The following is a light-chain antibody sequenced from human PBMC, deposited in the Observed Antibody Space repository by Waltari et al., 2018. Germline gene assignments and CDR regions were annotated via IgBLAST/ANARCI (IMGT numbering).Light chain of an antibody. V-gene: IGKV3-11*01. CDR3: QQRSNWPL. CDR1: QSVSSY. Sequence: EIVLTQSPATLSLSPGERATLSCRASQSVSSYFAWYQQKPGQAPRLLIYDASNRATGIPARFSGSGSGTDFTLTISSLEPEDFAVYYCQQRSNWPLFGPGTKVDIK. CDR2: DAS. J-gene: IGKJ3*01.